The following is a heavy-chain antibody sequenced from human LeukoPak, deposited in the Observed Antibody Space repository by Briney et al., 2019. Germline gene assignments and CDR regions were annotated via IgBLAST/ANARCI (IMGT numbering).Heavy chain of an antibody. CDR1: GFSLSTSGMC. J-gene: IGHJ3*02. Sequence: SGPALVKPTQTLTLTCTFSGFSLSTSGMCVSWIRQPPGKALEWLALIDWDDDKYYSTSLKTRLTISKHTSKNQVVLTMTNMDPVETATYYCARIVDPYDSSGYLGGAFDIWGQGTMVTVSS. V-gene: IGHV2-70*01. D-gene: IGHD3-22*01. CDR2: IDWDDDK. CDR3: ARIVDPYDSSGYLGGAFDI.